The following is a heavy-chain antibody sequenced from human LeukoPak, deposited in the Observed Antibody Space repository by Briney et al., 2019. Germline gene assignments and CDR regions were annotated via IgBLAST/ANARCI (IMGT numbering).Heavy chain of an antibody. CDR2: IYYSGST. CDR1: GGSISSSSYY. J-gene: IGHJ5*02. CDR3: ACQARGDYVVLTPLVCDWFDP. D-gene: IGHD4-17*01. V-gene: IGHV4-39*01. Sequence: SETLSLTCTVSGGSISSSSYYWGWLRQPPGKGLEWIGSIYYSGSTYYNPSLESRVTISVDTSKNQFSLKLSSVTAADTAVYYCACQARGDYVVLTPLVCDWFDPWGQGTLVTVSS.